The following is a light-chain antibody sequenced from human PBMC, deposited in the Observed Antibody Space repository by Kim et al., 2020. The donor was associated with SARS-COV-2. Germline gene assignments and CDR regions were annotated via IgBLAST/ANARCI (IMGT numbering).Light chain of an antibody. CDR1: TSNVGKNY. Sequence: QSVLTQPPSWSAAPGQMVRISCSGSTSNVGKNYVSWYRQFPGTAPKLPFYDNNKRPSGIPARFFGSKSGTSAILAITGLQTGDEADYYCGTWDSSLTARVFGGGTQLTVL. V-gene: IGLV1-51*01. CDR2: DNN. CDR3: GTWDSSLTARV. J-gene: IGLJ2*01.